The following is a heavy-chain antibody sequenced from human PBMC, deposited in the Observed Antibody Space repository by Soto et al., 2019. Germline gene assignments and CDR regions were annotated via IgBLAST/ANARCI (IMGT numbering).Heavy chain of an antibody. CDR3: AGPGNSSGWYDYYYYYGMDV. CDR1: GGSFSGYY. CDR2: INHSGST. J-gene: IGHJ6*02. Sequence: QVQLQQWGAGLLKPSETLSLTCAVYGGSFSGYYWSWIRQPPGKGLEWIGEINHSGSTNYNPSLTSRVTISVATSKNQFSLKLSAVTAADTAVYYCAGPGNSSGWYDYYYYYGMDVWGQGTTVTVSS. D-gene: IGHD6-19*01. V-gene: IGHV4-34*01.